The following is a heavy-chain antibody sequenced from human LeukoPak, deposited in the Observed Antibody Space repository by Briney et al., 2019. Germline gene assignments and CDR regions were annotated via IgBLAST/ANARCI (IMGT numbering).Heavy chain of an antibody. CDR1: GYTFTGYY. CDR2: INPNSGGT. CDR3: ATPTFGSGYYYYYYYMDV. D-gene: IGHD3-3*01. V-gene: IGHV1-2*02. J-gene: IGHJ6*03. Sequence: GASVKVSCKASGYTFTGYYMHWVRQAPGQGLEWMGWINPNSGGTNYAQKFQGRVTMTRDTSISTAYMELSRLRSDDTAVYYCATPTFGSGYYYYYYYMDVWGKGTTVTVSS.